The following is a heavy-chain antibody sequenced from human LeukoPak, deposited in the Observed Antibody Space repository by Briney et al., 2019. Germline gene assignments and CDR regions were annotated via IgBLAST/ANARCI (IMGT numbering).Heavy chain of an antibody. D-gene: IGHD3-3*01. Sequence: GGSLRLSCAASGFTFSSYAMSWVRQAPGKGLEWVSAISGSGGSTYYADSVKGRFTISRDNSKNTLYLQMNSLRAEDTAVYYCAKVRGVGYYDFWSGHSTGPFDYWGQGTLVTVSS. CDR1: GFTFSSYA. V-gene: IGHV3-23*01. CDR2: ISGSGGST. CDR3: AKVRGVGYYDFWSGHSTGPFDY. J-gene: IGHJ4*02.